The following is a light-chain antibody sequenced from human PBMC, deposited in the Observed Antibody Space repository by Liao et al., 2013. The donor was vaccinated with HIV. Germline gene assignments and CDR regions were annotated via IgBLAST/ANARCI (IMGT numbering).Light chain of an antibody. CDR2: YDS. Sequence: SYELTQPPSVSVAPGQTARITCGGTNIRGKSVHWYQQRPGQAPVLVISYDSDRPSGIPERFSGSNSGNTATLTVSSVEAGDEADYFCQVWDSYSDHVVFGGGTKLTVL. CDR1: NIRGKS. CDR3: QVWDSYSDHVV. J-gene: IGLJ2*01. V-gene: IGLV3-21*04.